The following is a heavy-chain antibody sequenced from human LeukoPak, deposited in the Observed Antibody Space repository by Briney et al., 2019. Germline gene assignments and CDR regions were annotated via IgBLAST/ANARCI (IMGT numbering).Heavy chain of an antibody. V-gene: IGHV2-70*11. CDR3: SRTASTTLPVLTFFYY. CDR2: IDWDDDR. J-gene: IGHJ4*02. D-gene: IGHD1-1*01. CDR1: GFSLNSGGMC. Sequence: SGPALVKPTHTLTLTCTFSGFSLNSGGMCVSWIRQPPGKALEWLARIDWDDDRYYNTSLKTRLTISKDTSTNQVFLTLTNMDPADTATYYCSRTASTTLPVLTFFYYWGQGKLVTVSS.